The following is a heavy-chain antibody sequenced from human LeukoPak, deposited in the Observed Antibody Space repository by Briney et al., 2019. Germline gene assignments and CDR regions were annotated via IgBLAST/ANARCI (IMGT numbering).Heavy chain of an antibody. CDR1: GGSISSGGYY. Sequence: SQTLSLTCTVSGGSISSGGYYWSWIRQHPGKGLEWIGYIYYSGSTYYNPSLKSRVTISVDTSKNQLSLKLSSVTAADTAVYYCARGGYDYVWGSYRPVHFDYWGQGTLVTVSS. D-gene: IGHD3-16*02. J-gene: IGHJ4*02. CDR3: ARGGYDYVWGSYRPVHFDY. V-gene: IGHV4-31*03. CDR2: IYYSGST.